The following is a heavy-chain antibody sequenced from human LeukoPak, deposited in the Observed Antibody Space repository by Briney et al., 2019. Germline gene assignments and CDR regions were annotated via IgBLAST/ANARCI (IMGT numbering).Heavy chain of an antibody. J-gene: IGHJ5*02. CDR1: GGSISSGGYY. V-gene: IGHV4-31*03. CDR3: ARVASGVGYNWFDP. Sequence: SQTLSLTCTVSGGSISSGGYYWSWIRQHPGKGLEWIGYIYYSGSTYYNPSLKSRVTISVDTSKNQFSLKLTSVTVADTAVYYCARVASGVGYNWFDPWGQGTLVTVSS. D-gene: IGHD2-15*01. CDR2: IYYSGST.